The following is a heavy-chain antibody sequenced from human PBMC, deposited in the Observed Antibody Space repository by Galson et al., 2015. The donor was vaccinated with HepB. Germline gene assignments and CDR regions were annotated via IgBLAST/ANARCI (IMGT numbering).Heavy chain of an antibody. D-gene: IGHD3-22*01. CDR1: GFTFSSYA. J-gene: IGHJ6*02. CDR3: AKDYYDSSGYYGYYYGMDV. Sequence: SLRLSCAASGFTFSSYAMSWVRQAPGKGLEWVSAISGSGGSTYYADSVKGRFTISRDNSKNTLYLQMNSLRAEDTAVYYCAKDYYDSSGYYGYYYGMDVWGQGTTVTVSS. CDR2: ISGSGGST. V-gene: IGHV3-23*01.